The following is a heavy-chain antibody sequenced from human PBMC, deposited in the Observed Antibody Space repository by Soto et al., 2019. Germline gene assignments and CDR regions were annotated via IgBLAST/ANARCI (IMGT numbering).Heavy chain of an antibody. J-gene: IGHJ4*02. Sequence: EVQLVESGGDLDQPGGSLRLSCAASGFTFSSYWMHWVRQAPGKGLVWISRINTDGSSTSYVDSVQGRFTISRDNGKNTLFLQMNSLRGEDTAVYYCARRGSGVTRGLHYWGQGTLVTVSS. V-gene: IGHV3-74*01. D-gene: IGHD2-15*01. CDR3: ARRGSGVTRGLHY. CDR1: GFTFSSYW. CDR2: INTDGSST.